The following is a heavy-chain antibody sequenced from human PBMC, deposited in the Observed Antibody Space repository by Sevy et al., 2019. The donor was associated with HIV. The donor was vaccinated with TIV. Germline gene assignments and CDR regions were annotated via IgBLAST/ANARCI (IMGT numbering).Heavy chain of an antibody. V-gene: IGHV3-48*02. CDR1: GFTFNTYN. Sequence: GGSLRLSCAVSGFTFNTYNMNWVRQAPGKGLEWVSYISYTSTIIYYADSVRGRFTISRDNAKNTLYLQMNSLRDEDTAVYYCASSDATSRFGYYYFAMDFWGQGTSVTVSS. D-gene: IGHD3-22*01. J-gene: IGHJ6*02. CDR3: ASSDATSRFGYYYFAMDF. CDR2: ISYTSTII.